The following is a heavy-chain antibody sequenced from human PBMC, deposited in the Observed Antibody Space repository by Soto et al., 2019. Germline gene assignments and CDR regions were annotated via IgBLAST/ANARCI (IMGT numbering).Heavy chain of an antibody. CDR2: IWYDGSNK. J-gene: IGHJ6*02. V-gene: IGHV3-33*01. D-gene: IGHD1-7*01. CDR3: ARDLGNSLPYYGMDV. CDR1: GFTFSSYG. Sequence: GGSLRLSCAASGFTFSSYGMHWVRQAPGKGLEWVAVIWYDGSNKYYADSVKGRFTISRDNSKNTLYLQMNSLRAEDTAVYYCARDLGNSLPYYGMDVWGQGTTVTVS.